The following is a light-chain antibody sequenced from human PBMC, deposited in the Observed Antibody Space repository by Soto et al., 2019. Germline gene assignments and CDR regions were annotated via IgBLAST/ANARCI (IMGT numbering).Light chain of an antibody. CDR2: SAS. CDR3: QQAKSFPIT. V-gene: IGKV1-12*01. J-gene: IGKJ5*01. CDR1: QDIGNW. Sequence: DIQVTQSPPSMAASVGDRVTITCRASQDIGNWMTWYQQKPGKAPKLLIYSASTLVRGVPSRFSGSGSGTEFTLTISGRQPEDSLTYYCQQAKSFPITFGQGTRRDIK.